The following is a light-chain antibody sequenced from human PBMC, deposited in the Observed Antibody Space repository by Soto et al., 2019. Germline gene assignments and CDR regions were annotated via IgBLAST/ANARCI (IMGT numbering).Light chain of an antibody. CDR2: EVS. J-gene: IGLJ3*02. CDR3: SSYAGSNNVV. CDR1: SSDVGGYKY. V-gene: IGLV2-8*01. Sequence: QSALTQPPSASGSPGQSVTISCTGNSSDVGGYKYVSWYQQHPGKVPKLMIYEVSKRPSGVPDRFSGSKSGNTASLTVSGLQAEDEADYYCSSYAGSNNVVFGGGTKLTVL.